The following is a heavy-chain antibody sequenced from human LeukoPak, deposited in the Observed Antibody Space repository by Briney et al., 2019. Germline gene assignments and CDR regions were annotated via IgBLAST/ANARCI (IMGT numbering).Heavy chain of an antibody. D-gene: IGHD1-1*01. V-gene: IGHV4-38-2*02. CDR1: SYPISSGYD. Sequence: KPSETQSLICTVSSYPISSGYDWGLIRQPPGKGLEWIGNIYRSGITYYNPSLKSRVTMSVDTSKNQFSLKLSSVTAADTAIYYCARVNWVLEFWGQGALVTVSS. J-gene: IGHJ4*02. CDR3: ARVNWVLEF. CDR2: IYRSGIT.